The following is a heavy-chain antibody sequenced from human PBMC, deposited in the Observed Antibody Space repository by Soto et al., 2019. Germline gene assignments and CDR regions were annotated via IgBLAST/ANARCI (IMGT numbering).Heavy chain of an antibody. Sequence: ASVKVSCKASGYTFTSYDINWVRQATGQGLEWMGWMNPNSGNTGYAQKFQGRVTMTRNTSISTAYMELSSLRSEDTAVYYCARLLGHSEGYSYYYYGMDVWGQGTTVTVSS. CDR1: GYTFTSYD. V-gene: IGHV1-8*01. J-gene: IGHJ6*02. D-gene: IGHD1-26*01. CDR2: MNPNSGNT. CDR3: ARLLGHSEGYSYYYYGMDV.